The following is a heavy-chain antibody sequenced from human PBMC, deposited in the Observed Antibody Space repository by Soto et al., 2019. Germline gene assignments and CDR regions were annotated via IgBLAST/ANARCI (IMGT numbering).Heavy chain of an antibody. J-gene: IGHJ4*02. CDR1: GFTFSSYA. Sequence: GGSLRLSCAASGFTFSSYAMSWVRQAPGKGLEWVSAISGSGGSTYYADSVKGRFTISRDNSKNTLYLQMNSLRAEDTAVYYCAKQYYYDSSGYYYCLAYWGQGTLVTVSS. CDR3: AKQYYYDSSGYYYCLAY. CDR2: ISGSGGST. D-gene: IGHD3-22*01. V-gene: IGHV3-23*01.